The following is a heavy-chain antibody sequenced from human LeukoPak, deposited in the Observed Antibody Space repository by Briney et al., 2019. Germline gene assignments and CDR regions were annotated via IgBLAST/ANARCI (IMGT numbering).Heavy chain of an antibody. J-gene: IGHJ5*02. CDR3: ASDSYSSGWYDWFDP. V-gene: IGHV3-21*01. CDR1: GFTFSSYS. Sequence: GGSLRLSCAASGFTFSSYSMNWVRQAPGKGLEWVSSISSSSSYIYYSDSVKGRFTISRDNAKNSLYLQMNSLRAEDTAVYYCASDSYSSGWYDWFDPWGQGTLVTVSS. CDR2: ISSSSSYI. D-gene: IGHD6-19*01.